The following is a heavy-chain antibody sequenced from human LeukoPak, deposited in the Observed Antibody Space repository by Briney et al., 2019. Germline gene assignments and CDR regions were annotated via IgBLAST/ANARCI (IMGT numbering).Heavy chain of an antibody. V-gene: IGHV3-23*01. CDR1: GFTFSSYA. CDR3: AKDPQGLRYFDWSIDY. J-gene: IGHJ4*02. D-gene: IGHD3-9*01. Sequence: GGSLRLSCAASGFTFSSYAMSWVRQAPGKGLEWVSAISGSGGSTYYADSVKGRFTISRDNSKNTLYLQMNSLRAEDTAVYYCAKDPQGLRYFDWSIDYWGQGALVTVSS. CDR2: ISGSGGST.